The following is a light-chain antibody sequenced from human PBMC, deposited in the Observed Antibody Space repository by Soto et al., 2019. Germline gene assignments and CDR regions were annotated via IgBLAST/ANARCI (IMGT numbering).Light chain of an antibody. V-gene: IGKV3-20*01. Sequence: EIVLTQSPGSLSLSPGDRATLSCRASQSVRTDLAWYQQKPGQAPRLLIYGASSRATGIPDRFRGSGSGTDFILTISRLEPEDFGLYHCQQYGDTPKTFGQGTKVEI. CDR3: QQYGDTPKT. CDR1: QSVRTD. CDR2: GAS. J-gene: IGKJ1*01.